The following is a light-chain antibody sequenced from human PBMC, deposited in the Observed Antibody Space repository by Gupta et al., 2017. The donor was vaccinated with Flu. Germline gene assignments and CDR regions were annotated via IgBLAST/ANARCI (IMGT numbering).Light chain of an antibody. Sequence: GGRVILSCRASQSVGSSLAWYQQRPGQAPRLLIYATSFRATDIPARFSGSGSGTEFTLTINSLQSEDFALYYCQHYNNWPFTFGPGTKVDFK. J-gene: IGKJ3*01. CDR2: ATS. V-gene: IGKV3-15*01. CDR3: QHYNNWPFT. CDR1: QSVGSS.